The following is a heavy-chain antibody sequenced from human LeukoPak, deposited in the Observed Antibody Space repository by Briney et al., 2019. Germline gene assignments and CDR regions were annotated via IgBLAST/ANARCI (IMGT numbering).Heavy chain of an antibody. CDR3: AREGIAAAALFDY. CDR2: INHSGST. J-gene: IGHJ4*02. D-gene: IGHD6-13*01. CDR1: GGSFSGYY. Sequence: SETLSLTCAVYGGSFSGYYWSWIRQPPGKGLEWIGEINHSGSTNYNPSLKSRVTISVDTSKNQFSLKLSSVTAADTAVYYCAREGIAAAALFDYWGQGTLVTVSS. V-gene: IGHV4-34*01.